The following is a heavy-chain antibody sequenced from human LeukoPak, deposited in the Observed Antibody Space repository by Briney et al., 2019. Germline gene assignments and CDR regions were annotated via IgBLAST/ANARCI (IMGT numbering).Heavy chain of an antibody. V-gene: IGHV3-74*01. CDR1: GFTFNSHW. CDR2: ISSDGRDT. D-gene: IGHD2-15*01. J-gene: IGHJ4*02. CDR3: ARCSYSGGSCPDY. Sequence: SGGSLRLSCAASGFTFNSHWMHRVRQAPGKGLVWLSRISSDGRDTGYADSVKGRFAISRDNAKNTLYLQVNSLRAEDTAVYYCARCSYSGGSCPDYWGQGTLVTVSS.